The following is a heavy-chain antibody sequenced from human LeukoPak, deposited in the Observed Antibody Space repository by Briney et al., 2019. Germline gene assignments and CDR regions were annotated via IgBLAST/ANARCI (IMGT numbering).Heavy chain of an antibody. CDR3: VRKVIVATNYFDL. D-gene: IGHD2-15*01. J-gene: IGHJ4*02. CDR1: GFTFSSHA. V-gene: IGHV3-23*01. Sequence: GGSLRLSCAASGFTFSSHAMSWVRQAPGKGLEWVSSICVSGDRTYYADSVKGRLTISRDNSKKTVYVQVNSLRADDTAVYYCVRKVIVATNYFDLWGQGTLVTVSS. CDR2: ICVSGDRT.